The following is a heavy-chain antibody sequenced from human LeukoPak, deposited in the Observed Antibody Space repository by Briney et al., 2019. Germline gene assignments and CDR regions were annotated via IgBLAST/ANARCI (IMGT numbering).Heavy chain of an antibody. V-gene: IGHV2-5*01. CDR3: ARRIRSGTYFDY. CDR1: GFSLSTSGVGVG. J-gene: IGHJ4*02. CDR2: IYWNDDE. Sequence: SGPTLVNPTQTLTLTCTFSGFSLSTSGVGVGVGWIRQPPGKALEWLALIYWNDDERYSPSLKSRLTITKDTSKNQVVLTMTNMEPVDTATYYCARRIRSGTYFDYWGQGTLVTVSS. D-gene: IGHD1-26*01.